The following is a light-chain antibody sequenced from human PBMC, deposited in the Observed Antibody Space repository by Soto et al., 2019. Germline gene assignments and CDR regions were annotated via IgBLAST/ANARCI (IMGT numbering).Light chain of an antibody. CDR2: KAS. Sequence: DIQMTQSPSSLSASVGDRVTVTCRASWYIFQWVAWYEQKPGKDPKLLISKASHLEDGVPSRFSGSGSGTEFTLTISSLKPDHFATYYCQHYNSYSEAFGQGTKVDIK. J-gene: IGKJ1*01. V-gene: IGKV1-5*03. CDR1: WYIFQW. CDR3: QHYNSYSEA.